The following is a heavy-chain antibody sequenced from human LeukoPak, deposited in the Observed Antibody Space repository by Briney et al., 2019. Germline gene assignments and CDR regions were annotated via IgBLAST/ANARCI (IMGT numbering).Heavy chain of an antibody. CDR2: IKLDGSEK. CDR3: ARGGTAAYYFDY. D-gene: IGHD6-13*01. Sequence: GGSLRLSCAASGFTFSSYWMSGVRQAPGKGLEWVANIKLDGSEKNYVDSVKGRFTISRDNAKNSVYLQMNSLRAEDTAVYYCARGGTAAYYFDYWGQGTLVTVSS. V-gene: IGHV3-7*01. J-gene: IGHJ4*02. CDR1: GFTFSSYW.